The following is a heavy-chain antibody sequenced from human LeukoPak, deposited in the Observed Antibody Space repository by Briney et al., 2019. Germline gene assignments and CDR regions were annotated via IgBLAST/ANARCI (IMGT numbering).Heavy chain of an antibody. CDR1: GVTISSGGYY. D-gene: IGHD4-17*01. CDR3: ARWSATVTSGVIDY. CDR2: IYYSGST. J-gene: IGHJ4*02. Sequence: SQTLSLTCTVSGVTISSGGYYWSWIRQHPGKGLEWIGYIYYSGSTYYNPSLKSRVTISVDTSKNQFSLKLSSVTAADTAVYYCARWSATVTSGVIDYWGQGTLVTVSS. V-gene: IGHV4-31*03.